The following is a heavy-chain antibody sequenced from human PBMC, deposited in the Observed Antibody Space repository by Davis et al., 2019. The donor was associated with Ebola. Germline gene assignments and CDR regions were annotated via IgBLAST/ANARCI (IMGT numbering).Heavy chain of an antibody. CDR1: GGSLTGSY. CDR3: ARVTAGRSVVRYYYYGLDV. CDR2: TTISGNT. D-gene: IGHD6-6*01. J-gene: IGHJ6*02. V-gene: IGHV4-34*01. Sequence: MPSETLSLTCAVYGGSLTGSYLTWIRQPPGKGLEWIGETTISGNTNYNPSLESRLTMSVDMSKNQFSLKLKSVTAADTAVYYCARVTAGRSVVRYYYYGLDVWGQGTTVTVSS.